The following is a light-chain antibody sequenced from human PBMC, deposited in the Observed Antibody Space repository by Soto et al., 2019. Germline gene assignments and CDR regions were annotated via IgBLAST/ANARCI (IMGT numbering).Light chain of an antibody. CDR1: SSDVGTYNY. J-gene: IGLJ3*02. Sequence: QAALPQPRSVSGSPGQSVTISCTGTSSDVGTYNYVSWYQQHPGKAPKLVIYDVTKRPSGVPDRFSGSKSGNTASLTISGLQAEDEADYYCCSYAGSSLWVFGGGTKLTVL. V-gene: IGLV2-11*01. CDR3: CSYAGSSLWV. CDR2: DVT.